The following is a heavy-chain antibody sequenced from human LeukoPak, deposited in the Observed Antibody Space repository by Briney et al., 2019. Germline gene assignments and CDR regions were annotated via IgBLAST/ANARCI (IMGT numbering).Heavy chain of an antibody. CDR3: ARGGYSWNDGQSTYYYYGMDV. V-gene: IGHV1-69*13. CDR1: GGTFSSYA. D-gene: IGHD1-1*01. J-gene: IGHJ6*04. CDR2: IIPIFGTA. Sequence: SVKVSCKASGGTFSSYAISWVRQAPGQGLEWMGGIIPIFGTANYAQKFQGRVTITADESTSTAYMELSSLRSEDTAVYYCARGGYSWNDGQSTYYYYGMDVWGKGTTVTVSS.